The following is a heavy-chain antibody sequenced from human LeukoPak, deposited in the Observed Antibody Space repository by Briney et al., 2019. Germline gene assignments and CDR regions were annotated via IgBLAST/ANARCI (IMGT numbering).Heavy chain of an antibody. D-gene: IGHD1-26*01. CDR3: AKRRGSGSYVPFDY. CDR2: IRYDGSNK. CDR1: GFTFSSYG. Sequence: GGSLRLSCVASGFTFSSYGMHWVRQAPGKGLEWVAFIRYDGSNKYYADSVKGRFTISRDNSKNTLYLQMNSLRAEDTAVYYCAKRRGSGSYVPFDYWGQGTLVTVSS. J-gene: IGHJ4*02. V-gene: IGHV3-30*02.